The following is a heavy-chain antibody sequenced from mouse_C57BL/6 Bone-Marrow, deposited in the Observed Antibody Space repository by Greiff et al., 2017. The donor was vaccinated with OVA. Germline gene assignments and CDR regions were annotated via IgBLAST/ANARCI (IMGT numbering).Heavy chain of an antibody. D-gene: IGHD2-12*01. V-gene: IGHV1-80*01. J-gene: IGHJ3*01. CDR3: ARCGSYYPWFAD. CDR1: GYAFSSYW. Sequence: QVQLQQSGAELVKPGASVKISCKASGYAFSSYWMNWVKQRPGKGLEWIGQIYPGDGDTNYNGKFKGKATLTADKSSSTAYMQLSSLTSDDSAVSFCARCGSYYPWFADWGKGTMVTVSA. CDR2: IYPGDGDT.